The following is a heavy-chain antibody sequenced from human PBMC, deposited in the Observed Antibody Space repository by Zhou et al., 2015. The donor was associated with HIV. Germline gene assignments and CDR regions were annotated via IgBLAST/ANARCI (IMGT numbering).Heavy chain of an antibody. CDR2: IIPIFGTA. D-gene: IGHD5-12*01. V-gene: IGHV1-69*01. CDR1: GGTFSSYA. J-gene: IGHJ6*02. Sequence: QVQLVQSGAEVKKPGSSVKVSCKASGGTFSSYAISWVRQAPGQGLEWMGGIIPIFGTANYAQKFQGRVTITADESTSTAYMELSSLRSEDTAVYYCARDIGYSGYDTLPYYYYGMDVWGQGTTVTVSS. CDR3: ARDIGYSGYDTLPYYYYGMDV.